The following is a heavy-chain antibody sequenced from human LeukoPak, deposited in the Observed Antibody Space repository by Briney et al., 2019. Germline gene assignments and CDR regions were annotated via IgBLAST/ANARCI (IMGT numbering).Heavy chain of an antibody. CDR2: ISYDGSSK. CDR1: GFTFSNSG. V-gene: IGHV3-30*03. CDR3: ALGGSGSYFDY. J-gene: IGHJ4*02. Sequence: GGSLRLSCAASGFTFSNSGIHWVRQAPGKGLEWVAVISYDGSSKYYADSVKGRFTISRDNSKNTLYLQMNSLRAEDTAVYYCALGGSGSYFDYWGQGTLVTVSS. D-gene: IGHD3-16*01.